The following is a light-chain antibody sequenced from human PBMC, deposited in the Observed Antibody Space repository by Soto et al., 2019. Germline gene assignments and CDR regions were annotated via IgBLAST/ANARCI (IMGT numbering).Light chain of an antibody. J-gene: IGLJ2*01. CDR3: EPWDSNTL. Sequence: QLVLTQSSSASASLGSSVKLTCTLSSGHSSYIIAWHQQQPGKAPRYLMKLEGSGSYNKGSGVPDRFSGSSSGADRYLTIPNLHSEDAADYDCEPWDSNTLLGGGTKLPV. V-gene: IGLV4-60*03. CDR1: SGHSSYI. CDR2: LEGSGSY.